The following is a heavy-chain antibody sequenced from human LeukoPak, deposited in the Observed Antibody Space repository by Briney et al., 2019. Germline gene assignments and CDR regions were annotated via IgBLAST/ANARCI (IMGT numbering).Heavy chain of an antibody. CDR1: GFTFSNYE. V-gene: IGHV3-48*03. CDR3: ARKRWYFDY. J-gene: IGHJ4*02. D-gene: IGHD4-23*01. Sequence: PGGSLRLSCAASGFTFSNYEFNWVRQAPGKGLEWVSYISSSGRNIYYADSVKGRFTISRENAKNSLYLQMNSLRAVDTAVYYCARKRWYFDYWGQGTLVTVSS. CDR2: ISSSGRNI.